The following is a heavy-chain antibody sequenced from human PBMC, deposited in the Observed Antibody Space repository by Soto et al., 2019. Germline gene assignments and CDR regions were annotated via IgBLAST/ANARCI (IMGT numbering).Heavy chain of an antibody. D-gene: IGHD2-15*01. V-gene: IGHV3-23*01. J-gene: IGHJ4*02. CDR2: ISAGSEGA. CDR3: ARDLWWYLH. CDR1: GFTFSSHA. Sequence: EVQLLESGGGLVQPGGTLRLSCAASGFTFSSHAMSWVRQAPGKGLEWISSISAGSEGAYYADSVKGRFTISRDNSNNSLYLQMKSLRAEDTAVYYCARDLWWYLHWGQGSLVTVSS.